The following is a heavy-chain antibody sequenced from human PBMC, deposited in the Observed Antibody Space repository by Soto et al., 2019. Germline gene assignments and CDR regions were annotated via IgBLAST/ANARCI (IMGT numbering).Heavy chain of an antibody. Sequence: GGSLRLSCAASGFTFTSYWMSWVRQAPGKGLEWVANIKQDGSEKYYVDSVKGRFTISRDNAKYSLYLQMNSLRAEDTAVYYCARQGAVYAIHWFDPWGQGTLVTVSS. V-gene: IGHV3-7*01. J-gene: IGHJ5*02. CDR2: IKQDGSEK. D-gene: IGHD2-8*01. CDR1: GFTFTSYW. CDR3: ARQGAVYAIHWFDP.